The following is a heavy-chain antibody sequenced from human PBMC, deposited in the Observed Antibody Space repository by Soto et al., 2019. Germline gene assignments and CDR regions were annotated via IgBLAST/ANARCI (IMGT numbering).Heavy chain of an antibody. D-gene: IGHD6-13*01. CDR2: IYYSGST. V-gene: IGHV4-59*01. CDR1: GGSINNYY. J-gene: IGHJ5*02. Sequence: QVQLQESGPGLVKPSETLSLTYTISGGSINNYYWSWIRQPPGKGLEWIGFIYYSGSTTYNPSLKGRVTISVDRTKNQFSLELRSVTAADTAVYYCARDLRYTNSWYYWFDPWGQGTLVTVSS. CDR3: ARDLRYTNSWYYWFDP.